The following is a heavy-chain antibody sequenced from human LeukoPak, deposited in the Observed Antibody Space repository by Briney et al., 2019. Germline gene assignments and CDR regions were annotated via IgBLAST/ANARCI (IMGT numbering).Heavy chain of an antibody. Sequence: GGSLRLSCAASGFTFSSYAMSWVRQAPGKGLEWVSIIHVDGNAYYADSVKGRFTISRDNSKNTLYLEMNNLRAEDTAVYYCARNKDYAFDYWGQGALVTVSS. V-gene: IGHV3-53*01. J-gene: IGHJ4*02. D-gene: IGHD4-17*01. CDR1: GFTFSSYA. CDR2: IHVDGNA. CDR3: ARNKDYAFDY.